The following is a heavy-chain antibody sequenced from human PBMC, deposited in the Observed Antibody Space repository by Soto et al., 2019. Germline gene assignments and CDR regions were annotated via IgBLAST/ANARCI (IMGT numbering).Heavy chain of an antibody. D-gene: IGHD3-10*01. Sequence: PGGSLRLSCVASEFTFSSYWMHWVRQVPGKGLVWVSRLNEDGSFTTYADSMKGRFTISRDNAKKTLYLQMNSLRAEDTAVYYCARDLSGRADVWGQGTTVTVSS. CDR2: LNEDGSFT. J-gene: IGHJ6*02. CDR3: ARDLSGRADV. V-gene: IGHV3-74*01. CDR1: EFTFSSYW.